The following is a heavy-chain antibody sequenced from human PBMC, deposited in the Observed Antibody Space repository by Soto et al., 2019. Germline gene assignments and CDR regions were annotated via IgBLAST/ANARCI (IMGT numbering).Heavy chain of an antibody. J-gene: IGHJ5*02. CDR3: ARTPESSSWFLYNWFDP. Sequence: TLSLTCTVSGGSISSGGYYWSWIRQHPGKGLEWIGYIYYSGSTYYNPSLKSRVTISVDTSKNQFSLKLSSVTAADTAVYYCARTPESSSWFLYNWFDPWGQGTLVTVSS. V-gene: IGHV4-31*03. D-gene: IGHD6-13*01. CDR2: IYYSGST. CDR1: GGSISSGGYY.